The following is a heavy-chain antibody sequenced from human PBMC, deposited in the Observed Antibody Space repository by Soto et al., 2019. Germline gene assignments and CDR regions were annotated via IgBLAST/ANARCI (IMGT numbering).Heavy chain of an antibody. Sequence: SETLSLTCTVSGGSISSSSYYWGWIRQPPGKGLEWIGSIYYSGSTYYNPSLKSRVTISVDTSKNQFSLKLSSVTAADTAVYYCARHVEQWLADYYYYMDVWGKGTTVTVSS. D-gene: IGHD6-19*01. CDR2: IYYSGST. CDR3: ARHVEQWLADYYYYMDV. CDR1: GGSISSSSYY. V-gene: IGHV4-39*01. J-gene: IGHJ6*03.